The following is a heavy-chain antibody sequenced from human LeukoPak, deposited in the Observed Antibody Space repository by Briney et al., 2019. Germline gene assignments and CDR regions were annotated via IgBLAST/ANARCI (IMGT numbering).Heavy chain of an antibody. CDR1: GGSISSGSYY. V-gene: IGHV4-61*02. D-gene: IGHD3-22*01. Sequence: SETLSLTCSVSGGSISSGSYYWSWIRQPAGKGLEWIGRIYTSGSTNYNPSLEGRVTISVDTSKNQFSLKLSSVTAADTAVYYCARLYYYDSRVIRGAFDIWGQGTMVTVSS. CDR3: ARLYYYDSRVIRGAFDI. J-gene: IGHJ3*02. CDR2: IYTSGST.